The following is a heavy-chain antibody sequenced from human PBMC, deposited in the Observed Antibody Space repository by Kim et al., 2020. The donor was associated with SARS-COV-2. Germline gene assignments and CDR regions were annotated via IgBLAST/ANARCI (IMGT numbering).Heavy chain of an antibody. CDR2: ISTYTGDT. Sequence: ASVKVSCKASGYRFSSYGINWVRQAPGQGLEWMGWISTYTGDTNYVQKFQGRVSMTTETSTSTAYMELRSLRSDDTAVYYCARDIVSTGVFDYWGQGNRVTVSS. CDR3: ARDIVSTGVFDY. J-gene: IGHJ4*02. D-gene: IGHD5-12*01. V-gene: IGHV1-18*01. CDR1: GYRFSSYG.